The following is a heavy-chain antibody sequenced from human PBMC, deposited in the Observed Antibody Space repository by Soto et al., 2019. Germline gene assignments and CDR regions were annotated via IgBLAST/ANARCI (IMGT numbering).Heavy chain of an antibody. Sequence: QVQLVESGGGVVQPGRSLRLSCAASGFTFSSYAISWVRQAPGQGLEWMGGIIPIFGTANYAQKFQGRVTITADESTSTAYMELGSLRSEDTAVYYCARTLLRTVTTLGWFDPWGQGTLVTVSS. D-gene: IGHD4-17*01. CDR1: GFTFSSYA. CDR3: ARTLLRTVTTLGWFDP. V-gene: IGHV1-69*01. J-gene: IGHJ5*02. CDR2: IIPIFGTA.